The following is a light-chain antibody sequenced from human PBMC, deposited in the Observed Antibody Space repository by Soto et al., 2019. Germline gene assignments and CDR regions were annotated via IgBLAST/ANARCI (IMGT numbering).Light chain of an antibody. CDR1: QSVSGSC. Sequence: EIVLTQSPGTLSLSPGEIATLSCRASQSVSGSCLAWYQQKPGQAPRHLTYGASSRATGIPDRFSGSGSGTDFTLTISRLQPEDFAVYYCQQYGSSPFTFGPGTKVDIK. V-gene: IGKV3-20*01. J-gene: IGKJ3*01. CDR2: GAS. CDR3: QQYGSSPFT.